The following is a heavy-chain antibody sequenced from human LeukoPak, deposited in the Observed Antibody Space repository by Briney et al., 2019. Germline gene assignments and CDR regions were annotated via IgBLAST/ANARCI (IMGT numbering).Heavy chain of an antibody. CDR3: ARDPQLGLSRKLDY. J-gene: IGHJ4*02. CDR1: GYTFTGYS. Sequence: ASVKVSCKASGYTFTGYSMHWVRQAPGQGLEWMGWINPNSGGTNYAQKFQGRVTMTRDTSISTAYMELSRLRSDDTAVYYCARDPQLGLSRKLDYWGQGTLVTVSS. D-gene: IGHD1-1*01. V-gene: IGHV1-2*02. CDR2: INPNSGGT.